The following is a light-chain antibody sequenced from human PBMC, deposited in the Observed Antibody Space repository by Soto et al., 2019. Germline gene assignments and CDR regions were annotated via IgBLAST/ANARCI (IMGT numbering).Light chain of an antibody. V-gene: IGKV3-20*01. CDR3: QHYGTSLYT. J-gene: IGKJ2*01. CDR2: GAS. Sequence: DIVLTQSPGTLSLSPGERATLSCRASQIISSTYLGWYQQKPGQAPRLLIYGASSRATGIPDRFSGSVSGTDFTLTISRLEPEECAVYYCQHYGTSLYTFGQGTKLEIK. CDR1: QIISSTY.